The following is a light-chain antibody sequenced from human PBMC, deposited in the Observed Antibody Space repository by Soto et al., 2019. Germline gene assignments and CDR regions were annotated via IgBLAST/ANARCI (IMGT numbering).Light chain of an antibody. CDR3: SSFAGSNTFPYV. J-gene: IGLJ1*01. V-gene: IGLV2-8*01. CDR1: SSDVGAYDY. Sequence: QSALTQPPSASGSPGQSVTISCTGTSSDVGAYDYVSWYQQHPGKAPKLMIYEINKRPSGVPDRFSGSKSGNTASLTVSGLQVDDEADYYCSSFAGSNTFPYVFGTGTKVTVL. CDR2: EIN.